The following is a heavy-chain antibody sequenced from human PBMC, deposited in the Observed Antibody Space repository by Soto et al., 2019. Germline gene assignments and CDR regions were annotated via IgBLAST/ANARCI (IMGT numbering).Heavy chain of an antibody. CDR2: IIPIFGTA. Sequence: GLEWMGGIIPIFGTANYAQKFQGRVTITADESTSTAYMELSSLRSEDTAVYYCARDLKLYDILENWFDPWGQGTLV. CDR3: ARDLKLYDILENWFDP. D-gene: IGHD3-9*01. V-gene: IGHV1-69*01. J-gene: IGHJ5*02.